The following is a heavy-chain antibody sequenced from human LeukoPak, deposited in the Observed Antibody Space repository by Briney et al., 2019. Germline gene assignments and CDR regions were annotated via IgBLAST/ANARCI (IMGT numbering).Heavy chain of an antibody. CDR3: ARGYCSSTSCYYYYGMDV. CDR1: GGSFSGYS. D-gene: IGHD2-2*01. V-gene: IGHV4-34*01. CDR2: INHSGST. Sequence: SETLSLSCAVYGGSFSGYSWSWVRQPPGKGLEWIGDINHSGSTNYNPSLKSRVIISVNTSKNQFSLKLSSVTAADTAVYYCARGYCSSTSCYYYYGMDVWGKGTTVTVSS. J-gene: IGHJ6*04.